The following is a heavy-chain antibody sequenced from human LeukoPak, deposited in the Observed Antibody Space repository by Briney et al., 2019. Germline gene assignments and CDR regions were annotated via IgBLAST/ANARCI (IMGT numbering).Heavy chain of an antibody. CDR2: IIPIFGTA. CDR1: GGTFSSYA. J-gene: IGHJ4*02. D-gene: IGHD2-15*01. CDR3: ARTDCSGGSCYPYYFDY. Sequence: SVKVSCKASGGTFSSYAISWVRQAPGQGLEWMGGIIPIFGTANYAQKFQGGVTITADESTSTAYMELSSLRSEDTAVYYCARTDCSGGSCYPYYFDYWGQGTLVTVSS. V-gene: IGHV1-69*13.